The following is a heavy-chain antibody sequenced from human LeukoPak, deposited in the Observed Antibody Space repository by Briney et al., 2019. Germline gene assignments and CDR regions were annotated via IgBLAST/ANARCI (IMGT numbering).Heavy chain of an antibody. CDR2: IYHSGTT. J-gene: IGHJ4*02. Sequence: SDTLSLTCAVSGYSITRSSWWAWIRRPPGKGLEWIGYIYHSGTTYYNPSLQSRVTMSVDTSKNQFSLKLSSVTAVDTAVYYCARKENVYYYFDYWGQGTLVTVST. CDR3: ARKENVYYYFDY. D-gene: IGHD3-10*01. CDR1: GYSITRSSW. V-gene: IGHV4-28*01.